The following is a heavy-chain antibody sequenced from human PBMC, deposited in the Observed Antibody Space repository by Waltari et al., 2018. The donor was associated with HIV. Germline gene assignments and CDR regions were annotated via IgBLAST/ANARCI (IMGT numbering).Heavy chain of an antibody. D-gene: IGHD3-22*01. CDR3: ASRGMHYYDSSGYYS. Sequence: QVLLQESGPGLVKPSETMSLNCTVSGGSITSSYWSWIRQPPGKGLEWIGYIYYSGSTNYNPSLKSLATISVDTSKNQVSLKLSSVTAADTAVYYCASRGMHYYDSSGYYSWGQGTLVTVSS. CDR1: GGSITSSY. CDR2: IYYSGST. J-gene: IGHJ4*02. V-gene: IGHV4-59*01.